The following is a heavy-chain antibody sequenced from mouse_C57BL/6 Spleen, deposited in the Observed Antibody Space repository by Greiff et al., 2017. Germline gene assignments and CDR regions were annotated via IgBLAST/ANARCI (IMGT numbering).Heavy chain of an antibody. Sequence: QVQLKQSGAELVRPGTSVKVSCKASGYAFTNYLIEWVKQRPGQGLEWIGVSNPGSGGTNYKEKFKGKATLTADNSSSTAYMQLSSLTSEDSAVYFCARDDYYGSSPFAYWGQGTLVTVSA. D-gene: IGHD1-1*01. J-gene: IGHJ3*01. V-gene: IGHV1-54*01. CDR3: ARDDYYGSSPFAY. CDR2: SNPGSGGT. CDR1: GYAFTNYL.